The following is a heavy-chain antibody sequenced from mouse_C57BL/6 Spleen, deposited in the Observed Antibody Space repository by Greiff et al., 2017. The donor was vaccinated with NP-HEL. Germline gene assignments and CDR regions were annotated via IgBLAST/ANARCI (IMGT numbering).Heavy chain of an antibody. CDR2: IHPSDSDT. J-gene: IGHJ4*01. CDR3: ATPYDYDGGYAMDY. D-gene: IGHD2-4*01. V-gene: IGHV1-74*01. CDR1: GYTFTSYW. Sequence: QVQLQQPGAELVKPGASVKVSCKASGYTFTSYWMHWVKQRPGQGLEWIGRIHPSDSDTNYNQKFKGKATLTVDKSSSTAYMQLSSLTSEDSAVYYCATPYDYDGGYAMDYWGQGTSVTVSS.